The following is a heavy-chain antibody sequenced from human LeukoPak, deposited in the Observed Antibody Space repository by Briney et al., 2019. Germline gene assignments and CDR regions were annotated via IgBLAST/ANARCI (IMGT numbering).Heavy chain of an antibody. CDR2: ISSSSSYI. Sequence: GGSLRLSCAASGFTFSSYAMNWVRQAPGKGLEWVSSISSSSSYIYYADSVKGRFTISRDNAKNSLYLQMNSLRAEDTAVYYCARGYYGSGSYYTYYYYYMDVWGKGTTVTISS. CDR1: GFTFSSYA. V-gene: IGHV3-21*01. J-gene: IGHJ6*03. D-gene: IGHD3-10*01. CDR3: ARGYYGSGSYYTYYYYYMDV.